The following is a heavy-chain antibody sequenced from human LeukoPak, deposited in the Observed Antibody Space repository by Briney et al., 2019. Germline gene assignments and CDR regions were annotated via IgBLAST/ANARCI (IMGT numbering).Heavy chain of an antibody. V-gene: IGHV4-39*01. J-gene: IGHJ3*02. D-gene: IGHD6-19*01. CDR2: IYYSGST. CDR1: GGSISSSSYY. CDR3: ASPRYSSGWYPHRAFDI. Sequence: SETLSLTCTVSGGSISSSSYYWGRIRQPPGKGLEWIGSIYYSGSTYYNPSLKRRVTISVDTSKNQFSLKLSSVTAADTAVYYCASPRYSSGWYPHRAFDIWGQGTMVTVSS.